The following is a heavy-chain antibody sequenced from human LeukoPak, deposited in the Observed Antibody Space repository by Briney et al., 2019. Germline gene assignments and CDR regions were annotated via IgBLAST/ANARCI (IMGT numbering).Heavy chain of an antibody. CDR2: ISSSGCAI. V-gene: IGHV3-48*03. CDR3: AREKLSFFDSSGYFDH. J-gene: IGHJ4*02. D-gene: IGHD3-22*01. CDR1: GFTFSSYE. Sequence: GGSLRLSCAASGFTFSSYEMNWIRQAPGKGLEWVSFISSSGCAIHYADSVRGRFTISRDNAKNSLFLQMSRLRAEDTAVYYCAREKLSFFDSSGYFDHWGQGTLVTVSS.